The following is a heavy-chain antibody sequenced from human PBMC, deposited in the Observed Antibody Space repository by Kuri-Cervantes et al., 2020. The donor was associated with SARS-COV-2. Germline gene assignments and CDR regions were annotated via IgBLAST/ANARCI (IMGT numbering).Heavy chain of an antibody. CDR1: GGSISSYY. V-gene: IGHV4-59*08. D-gene: IGHD3-16*01. Sequence: GSLRLSCTVSGGSISSYYWSWIRQPPGKGLEWIGYIDYSGSTNYNPSLKSRVTTSVDTSKNQFSLKLSSVTAADTAVYYCARTYYDYIWGSYSDHWFDPWGQGTLVTVSS. CDR3: ARTYYDYIWGSYSDHWFDP. J-gene: IGHJ5*02. CDR2: IDYSGST.